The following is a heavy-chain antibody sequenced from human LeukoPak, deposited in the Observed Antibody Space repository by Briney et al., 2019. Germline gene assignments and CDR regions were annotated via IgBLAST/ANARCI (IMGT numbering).Heavy chain of an antibody. CDR2: ISSSSSYT. D-gene: IGHD6-19*01. CDR1: GFTFSDYY. J-gene: IGHJ4*02. Sequence: GGSLRLSCAASGFTFSDYYMSWIRQAPGKGLEWVSYISSSSSYTNYADSVKGRFTVSRDNAKNSLYLQMNSLRAEDTAVYYCARGSVVAGSAFDYWGQGTLVTVSS. V-gene: IGHV3-11*05. CDR3: ARGSVVAGSAFDY.